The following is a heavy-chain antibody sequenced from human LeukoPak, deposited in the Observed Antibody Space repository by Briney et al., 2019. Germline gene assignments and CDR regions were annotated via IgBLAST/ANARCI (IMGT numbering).Heavy chain of an antibody. CDR2: INHSGST. D-gene: IGHD5-24*01. CDR3: ARGEGARDGYNYEGPFYFDY. V-gene: IGHV4-34*01. J-gene: IGHJ4*02. CDR1: GFTFSSYW. Sequence: PGGSLRLSCAAFGFTFSSYWMNWARQPPGKGLEWIGKINHSGSTNYSPSLKSRVTISIDTSKNQFSLKLNSMTAADTAVYYCARGEGARDGYNYEGPFYFDYWGQGTLVTVSS.